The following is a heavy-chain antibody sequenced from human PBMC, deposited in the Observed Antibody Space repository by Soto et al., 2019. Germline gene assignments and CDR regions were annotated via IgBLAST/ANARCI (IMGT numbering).Heavy chain of an antibody. D-gene: IGHD6-13*01. CDR1: SGSISSYY. V-gene: IGHV4-59*01. CDR2: IYYSGST. CDR3: ARTYTSSWYPTYFAY. Sequence: SETLSLTCTVSSGSISSYYWSWIRQPPGKGLEWIGYIYYSGSTNYNPSLKSRVTISVDTSMNQFSLNLSSVTAADTAVYFCARTYTSSWYPTYFAYWGQGTLVTVSS. J-gene: IGHJ4*02.